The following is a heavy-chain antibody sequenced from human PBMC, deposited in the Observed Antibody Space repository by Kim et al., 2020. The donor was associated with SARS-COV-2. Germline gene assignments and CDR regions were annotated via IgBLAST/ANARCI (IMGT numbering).Heavy chain of an antibody. CDR1: GGSISSGGYY. CDR2: IYYSGST. J-gene: IGHJ4*02. V-gene: IGHV4-31*03. CDR3: ARESRGVAATHFDY. Sequence: SETLSLTCTVSGGSISSGGYYWSWIRQHPGKGLEWIGYIYYSGSTYYNPSLKSRVTISVDTSKNQFSLKLSSVTAADTAVYYCARESRGVAATHFDYWGQGTLVTVSS. D-gene: IGHD2-15*01.